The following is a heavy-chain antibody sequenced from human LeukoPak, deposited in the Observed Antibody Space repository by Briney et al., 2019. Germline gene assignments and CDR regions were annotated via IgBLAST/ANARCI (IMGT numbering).Heavy chain of an antibody. CDR2: IIPIFGTA. CDR3: AGKSPARRVDYYYYYMDV. CDR1: GGTFSSYA. D-gene: IGHD6-6*01. Sequence: ASVKVPCKASGGTFSSYAISWVRQAPGQGLEWMGGIIPIFGTANYAQKFQGRVTITADESTSTAYMELSSLRSEDTAVYYCAGKSPARRVDYYYYYMDVWGKGTTVTVSS. J-gene: IGHJ6*03. V-gene: IGHV1-69*13.